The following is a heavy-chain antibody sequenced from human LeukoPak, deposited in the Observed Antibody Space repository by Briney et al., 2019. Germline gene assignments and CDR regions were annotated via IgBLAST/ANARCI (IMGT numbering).Heavy chain of an antibody. CDR2: INHSGST. D-gene: IGHD6-13*01. J-gene: IGHJ5*02. CDR3: ARLYIGGYSRSTNYNWFDP. Sequence: SETLSRTCAVYGVSFCGYYWMWLGKPPGKGLMWIGEINHSGSTNYNPSIKSRVTISVDTSKNQFSLNLTFVTAADTAVYYCARLYIGGYSRSTNYNWFDPWGQGTLVTVSS. CDR1: GVSFCGYY. V-gene: IGHV4-34*01.